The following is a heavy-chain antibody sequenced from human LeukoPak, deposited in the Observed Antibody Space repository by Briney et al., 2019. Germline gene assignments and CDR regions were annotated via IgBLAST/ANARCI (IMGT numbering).Heavy chain of an antibody. CDR1: GGTFSSYA. J-gene: IGHJ4*02. CDR2: IIPIFGTA. Sequence: SVKVSCKASGGTFSSYAISWVRQAPGQGLEWMGGIIPIFGTANYAQKFQGRVTITADESTSTAYMELSSLRSEDTAVYYCSREIPSNWYYLDSWGQGTLITVSS. V-gene: IGHV1-69*01. CDR3: SREIPSNWYYLDS. D-gene: IGHD1-20*01.